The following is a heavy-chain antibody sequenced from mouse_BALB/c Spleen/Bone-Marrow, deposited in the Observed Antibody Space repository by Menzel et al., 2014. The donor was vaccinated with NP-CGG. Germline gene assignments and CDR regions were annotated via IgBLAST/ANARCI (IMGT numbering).Heavy chain of an antibody. V-gene: IGHV3-1*02. CDR3: ARLVPGTAY. CDR2: IHYSGNT. J-gene: IGHJ3*01. Sequence: VQLQQSGPDLVKPSQSLSITCTVTGYSITSGYSWHWIRQFPGNKLEWMGCIHYSGNTNYNPSLKSRISITRDTYKNQFFLQLNSVTTEDTATCYCARLVPGTAYWGQGTLVTVSA. D-gene: IGHD4-1*01. CDR1: GYSITSGYS.